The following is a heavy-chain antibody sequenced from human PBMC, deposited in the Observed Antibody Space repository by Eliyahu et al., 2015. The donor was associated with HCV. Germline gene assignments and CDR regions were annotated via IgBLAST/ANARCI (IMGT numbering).Heavy chain of an antibody. CDR3: ASGGGGIAVTGTGGWFDP. D-gene: IGHD6-19*01. J-gene: IGHJ5*02. Sequence: QVQLQESGPRLVKPSETLSLTCXVSGGXXTXYYWSWIRXPPGKALQXIGYIHYSGSTNYNPSLKSRVTISVDTSKNQFSLNLTSVTAADTAMYYCASGGGGIAVTGTGGWFDPWGQGTLVTVSS. CDR2: IHYSGST. CDR1: GGXXTXYY. V-gene: IGHV4-59*01.